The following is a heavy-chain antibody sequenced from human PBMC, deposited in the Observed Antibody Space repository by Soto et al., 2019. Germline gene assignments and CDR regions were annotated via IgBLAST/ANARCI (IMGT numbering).Heavy chain of an antibody. J-gene: IGHJ4*02. V-gene: IGHV4-59*01. CDR3: ARGQTDFMVRIYYFDY. Sequence: QVQLQESGPGLVKPSETLSLTCTVSGGSISSYYWSWIRQPPGKGLEWIGYIYYSGSTNYNPSLKSRVTISVDTSKNQFSLKLSSVTAADTAVYYCARGQTDFMVRIYYFDYWGQGTLVTVSS. D-gene: IGHD3-10*01. CDR2: IYYSGST. CDR1: GGSISSYY.